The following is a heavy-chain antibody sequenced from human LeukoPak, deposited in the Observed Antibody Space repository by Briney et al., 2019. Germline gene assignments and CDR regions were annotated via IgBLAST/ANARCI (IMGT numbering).Heavy chain of an antibody. CDR2: IYYSGST. CDR1: GGSISSGGYY. D-gene: IGHD6-19*01. CDR3: ARQVSGWWYYYYGMDV. J-gene: IGHJ6*02. V-gene: IGHV4-31*03. Sequence: SETLSLTCTVSGGSISSGGYYWSWIRQHPGKGLEWIGYIYYSGSTYYNPSLKSRVTISVDTSKNQFSLKLSSVTAADTAVYYCARQVSGWWYYYYGMDVWGQGTTVTVSS.